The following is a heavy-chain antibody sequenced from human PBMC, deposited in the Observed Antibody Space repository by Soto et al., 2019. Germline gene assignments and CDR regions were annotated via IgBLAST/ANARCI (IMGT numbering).Heavy chain of an antibody. CDR3: AKGGATYGLLTHDY. Sequence: PGGSLRLSCTASGFTFSEYSMSWVRQAPGKGLEWVSSITHSGTYVYYADSVKGRFAISRDNSRNTLSLQMNSLTAEDTAVYYCAKGGATYGLLTHDYWGQGTRVTVSS. V-gene: IGHV3-21*04. D-gene: IGHD3-9*01. CDR1: GFTFSEYS. CDR2: ITHSGTYV. J-gene: IGHJ4*02.